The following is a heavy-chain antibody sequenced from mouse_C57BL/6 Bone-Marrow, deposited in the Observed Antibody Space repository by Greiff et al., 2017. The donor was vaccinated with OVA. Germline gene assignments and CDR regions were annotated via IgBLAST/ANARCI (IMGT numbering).Heavy chain of an antibody. CDR2: IYPRSGNT. J-gene: IGHJ1*03. D-gene: IGHD1-1*01. V-gene: IGHV1-81*01. Sequence: VKLQESGAELARPGASVKLSCKASGYTFTSYGISWVKQRTGQGLEWIGEIYPRSGNTYYNEKFKGKATLTADKSSSTAYMELRSLTSEDSAVYFCARGPYYYGSSWYFDVWGTGTTVTVSS. CDR1: GYTFTSYG. CDR3: ARGPYYYGSSWYFDV.